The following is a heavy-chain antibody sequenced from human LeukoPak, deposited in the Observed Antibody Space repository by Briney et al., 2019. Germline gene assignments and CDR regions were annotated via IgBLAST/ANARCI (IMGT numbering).Heavy chain of an antibody. J-gene: IGHJ3*02. V-gene: IGHV3-30*02. Sequence: GGSLRLSCAASGFTFSSYGMHWVRQAPGKGLEWVAFIRYDGSNRYYADSVKGRFTISRDNSKNTLYLQMNSLRAEDTAVYYCAKDLGGSGSSSAFDIWGQGTMVTVSS. CDR3: AKDLGGSGSSSAFDI. D-gene: IGHD3-3*01. CDR1: GFTFSSYG. CDR2: IRYDGSNR.